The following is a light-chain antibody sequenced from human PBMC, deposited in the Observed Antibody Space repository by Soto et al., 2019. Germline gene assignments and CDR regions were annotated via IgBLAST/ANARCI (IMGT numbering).Light chain of an antibody. V-gene: IGKV1-39*01. CDR1: QSISSY. CDR3: QQYSSFWA. Sequence: DIQMTQSPSSLSASVGDKVTMTCRASQSISSYLNWYQQKPGKAPKFIIYATSNLQRGVPSRFSGSGSGTEFTLTISSLQPDDFATYYCQQYSSFWAFGQGTKVDIK. J-gene: IGKJ1*01. CDR2: ATS.